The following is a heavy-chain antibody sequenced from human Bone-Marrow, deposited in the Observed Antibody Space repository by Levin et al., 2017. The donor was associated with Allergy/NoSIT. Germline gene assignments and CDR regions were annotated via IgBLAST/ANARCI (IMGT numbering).Heavy chain of an antibody. Sequence: GESLKISCAASGFTFSSYAMHWVRQAPGKGLEWVAVISYDGSNKYYADSVKGRFTISRDNSKNTLYLQMNSLRAEDTAVYYCARARVGAADYWGQGTLVTVSS. J-gene: IGHJ4*02. V-gene: IGHV3-30*04. CDR1: GFTFSSYA. CDR3: ARARVGAADY. D-gene: IGHD2-15*01. CDR2: ISYDGSNK.